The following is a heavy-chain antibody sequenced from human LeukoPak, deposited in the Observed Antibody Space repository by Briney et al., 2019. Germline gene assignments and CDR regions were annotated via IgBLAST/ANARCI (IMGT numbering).Heavy chain of an antibody. V-gene: IGHV3-30*14. CDR2: ISYDGSNK. J-gene: IGHJ4*02. CDR3: AAVDTATPGY. D-gene: IGHD5-18*01. Sequence: PGGSLRLSCAASGFTFSSYAMHWVRQAPGKGLEWVAVISYDGSNKYYADSVKGRFTISRDNSKNTLYLRMNSLRAEDTAVYYCAAVDTATPGYWGQGTLVTVSS. CDR1: GFTFSSYA.